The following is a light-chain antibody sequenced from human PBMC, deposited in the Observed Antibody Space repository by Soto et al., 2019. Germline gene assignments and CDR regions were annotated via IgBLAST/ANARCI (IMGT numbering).Light chain of an antibody. CDR2: GAS. V-gene: IGKV3-20*01. Sequence: IVLTQSPGTLSWSTGERATLSCRASQSVSSSYLAWYQQKPGQAPRLLIYGASSRATGIPDRFSGSGSGTDFTLTISRLEPEDFAVYYCQQYGSSGWTFGQGTKVEIK. CDR3: QQYGSSGWT. CDR1: QSVSSSY. J-gene: IGKJ1*01.